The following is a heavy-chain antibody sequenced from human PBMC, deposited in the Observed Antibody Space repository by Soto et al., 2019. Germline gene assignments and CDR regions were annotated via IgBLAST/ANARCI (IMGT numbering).Heavy chain of an antibody. Sequence: ASVKVSCKASGYTFTSYDINWVRQATGQGLEWMGWMNPNSGNTGYAQKFQGRVTMTRNTSISTAYMELSSLRSEDTAVYYCARVVRGYDTPLYYYYGMDVWAQGTTVTVSS. CDR1: GYTFTSYD. CDR2: MNPNSGNT. D-gene: IGHD5-12*01. J-gene: IGHJ6*02. V-gene: IGHV1-8*01. CDR3: ARVVRGYDTPLYYYYGMDV.